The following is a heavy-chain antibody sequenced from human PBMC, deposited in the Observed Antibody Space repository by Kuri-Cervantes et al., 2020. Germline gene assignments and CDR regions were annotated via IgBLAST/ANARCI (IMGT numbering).Heavy chain of an antibody. CDR2: IRYDGSNK. V-gene: IGHV3-30*02. CDR3: ARDLSAEYSYSNWFDL. CDR1: GFTFSSYG. J-gene: IGHJ5*02. D-gene: IGHD5-18*01. Sequence: GESLKISCAASGFTFSSYGMHWVRQAPGKGLEWVAFIRYDGSNKYYADSVKGRFTISRDNAKNSVFLQMNSLRAEDTAVYYCARDLSAEYSYSNWFDLWGQGTLVTVSS.